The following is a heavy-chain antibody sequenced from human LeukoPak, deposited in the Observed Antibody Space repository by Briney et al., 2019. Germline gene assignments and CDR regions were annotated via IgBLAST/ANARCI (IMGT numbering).Heavy chain of an antibody. V-gene: IGHV4-34*01. CDR2: INHSGST. J-gene: IGHJ5*02. D-gene: IGHD3-10*01. CDR1: GRSFSGYY. CDR3: ARVFRLWFGEFDP. Sequence: SETLSLTCAVYGRSFSGYYWSWIRQPPGKGLEWIGEINHSGSTNYNPSLKSRVTISVDTSKNQFSLKLSSVTAADTAVYYCARVFRLWFGEFDPWGQGTLVTVSS.